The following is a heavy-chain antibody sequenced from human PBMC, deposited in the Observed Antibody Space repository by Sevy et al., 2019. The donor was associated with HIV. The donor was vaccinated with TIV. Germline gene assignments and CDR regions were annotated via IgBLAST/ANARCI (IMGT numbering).Heavy chain of an antibody. CDR2: IKSKTDGGTT. J-gene: IGHJ3*02. Sequence: GSLRLSCAASGFTFSNAWMSWVRQAPGKGLEWVGRIKSKTDGGTTDYAAPVKGRFTISRDDSKNTLYLQMNSLKTEDTAVYYCTTYLTPWYYDILTGYLAFDIWGQGTMVTVSS. CDR3: TTYLTPWYYDILTGYLAFDI. D-gene: IGHD3-9*01. CDR1: GFTFSNAW. V-gene: IGHV3-15*01.